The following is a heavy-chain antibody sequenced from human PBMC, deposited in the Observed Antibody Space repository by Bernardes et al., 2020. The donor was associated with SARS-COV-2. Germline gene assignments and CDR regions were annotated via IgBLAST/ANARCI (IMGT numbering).Heavy chain of an antibody. J-gene: IGHJ6*02. D-gene: IGHD3-3*01. CDR3: ARDFPTGPNYDFWSGYYWASSNTYYYYGMDV. Sequence: VGSLRLSCAASGFTFSSYGMHWVRQAPGKGLEWVAVIWYDGSNKYYADSVTGRFTISRDNSKNTLYLQMNSLRAEDTSVYYCARDFPTGPNYDFWSGYYWASSNTYYYYGMDVWGQETTVTVSS. V-gene: IGHV3-33*01. CDR2: IWYDGSNK. CDR1: GFTFSSYG.